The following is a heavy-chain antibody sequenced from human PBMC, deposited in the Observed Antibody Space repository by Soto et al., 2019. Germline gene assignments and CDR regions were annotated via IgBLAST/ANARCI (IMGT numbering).Heavy chain of an antibody. CDR3: AKDGILDSSGHYYYFDY. Sequence: PGGSLRLSCAASGFTFRRYGMHCVRQAPGKGLEWVAVISYDGSNKYYADSVKGRFTISRDNSKNTLYLQMNSLRPEHTAVYYCAKDGILDSSGHYYYFDYWSQGTLVTVSS. V-gene: IGHV3-30*18. CDR2: ISYDGSNK. D-gene: IGHD3-22*01. J-gene: IGHJ4*02. CDR1: GFTFRRYG.